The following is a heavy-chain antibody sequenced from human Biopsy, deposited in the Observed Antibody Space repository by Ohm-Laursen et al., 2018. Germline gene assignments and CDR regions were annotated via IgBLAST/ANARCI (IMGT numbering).Heavy chain of an antibody. V-gene: IGHV4-4*07. Sequence: SQTLSLTCYVSGGDINNYYWSWIRQPAGKGLEWIGRIYPGGSTNYNPPLKSRVTMSVDTSKKQLSLRLRSVTAADTAMYYCASVVLGPTNDAFDLWGQGTMVVVSS. CDR2: IYPGGST. CDR3: ASVVLGPTNDAFDL. CDR1: GGDINNYY. J-gene: IGHJ3*01. D-gene: IGHD3-22*01.